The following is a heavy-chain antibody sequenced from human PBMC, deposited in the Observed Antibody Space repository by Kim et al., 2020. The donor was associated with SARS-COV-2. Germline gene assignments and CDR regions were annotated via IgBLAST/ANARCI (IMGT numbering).Heavy chain of an antibody. D-gene: IGHD2-15*01. CDR3: ASEGSDGWDY. Sequence: SETLSLTCTVSGGSISSSSYYWGWIRQPPGKGLEWIGSIYYSGSTYYNPSLKSRVTISVDTSKNQFSLKLSSVTAADTAVYYCASEGSDGWDYWGQGTLVTVSS. J-gene: IGHJ4*02. V-gene: IGHV4-39*07. CDR1: GGSISSSSYY. CDR2: IYYSGST.